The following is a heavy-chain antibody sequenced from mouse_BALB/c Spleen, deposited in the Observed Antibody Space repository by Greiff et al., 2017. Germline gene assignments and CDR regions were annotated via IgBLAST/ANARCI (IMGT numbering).Heavy chain of an antibody. CDR2: INPSTGYT. CDR1: GYTFTSYW. J-gene: IGHJ2*01. Sequence: QVQLKESGAELAKPGASVKMSCKASGYTFTSYWMHWVKQRPGQGLEWIGYINPSTGYTEYNQKFKDKATLTADKSSSTAYMQLSSLTSEDSAVYYCARNYGNYAFDYWGQGTTLTVSS. CDR3: ARNYGNYAFDY. V-gene: IGHV1-7*01. D-gene: IGHD2-1*01.